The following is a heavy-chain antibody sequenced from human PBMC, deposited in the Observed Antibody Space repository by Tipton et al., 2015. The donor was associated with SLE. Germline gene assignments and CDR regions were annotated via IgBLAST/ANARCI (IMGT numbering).Heavy chain of an antibody. CDR2: IYYRGST. V-gene: IGHV4-31*02. D-gene: IGHD1-26*01. CDR1: GGSISSGGYF. J-gene: IGHJ4*02. CDR3: ARLQSWDSPGGGFIDY. Sequence: LRLSCTVSGGSISSGGYFWSWIRQHPGKGLEWIGYIYYRGSTYYNPSLKSRVTISVDTSKNQFSLKLSSVTAADTAVYYCARLQSWDSPGGGFIDYWGQGTLVTVSS.